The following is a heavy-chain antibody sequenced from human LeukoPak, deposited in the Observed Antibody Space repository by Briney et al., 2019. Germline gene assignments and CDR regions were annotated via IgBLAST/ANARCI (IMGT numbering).Heavy chain of an antibody. CDR1: GFTFSSYG. CDR3: TKGDCSGDNCYGTDY. V-gene: IGHV3-30*02. Sequence: GGSLRLSCAASGFTFSSYGMHWARQAPGKGLEWVAFLRSDGNSKYYVHSVKGRFTISRDNSKNTLYLQMNSLRPEDTAIYYCTKGDCSGDNCYGTDYWGQGTLVTVSS. CDR2: LRSDGNSK. J-gene: IGHJ4*02. D-gene: IGHD2-15*01.